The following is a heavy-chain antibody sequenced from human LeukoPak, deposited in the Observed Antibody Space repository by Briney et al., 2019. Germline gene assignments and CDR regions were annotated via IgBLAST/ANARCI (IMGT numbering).Heavy chain of an antibody. J-gene: IGHJ5*02. V-gene: IGHV3-7*01. CDR3: VRGPLIGAAGMT. CDR2: IKQDGSEK. CDR1: GFTFSSYW. Sequence: QPGGSLRLSCAASGFTFSSYWMSWVRQAPGKGLEWVANIKQDGSEKYYVDSVKGRFTMSRDNAKKSLYLQMNSLRGDDTAVYYCVRGPLIGAAGMTWGQGTLVTVSS. D-gene: IGHD6-13*01.